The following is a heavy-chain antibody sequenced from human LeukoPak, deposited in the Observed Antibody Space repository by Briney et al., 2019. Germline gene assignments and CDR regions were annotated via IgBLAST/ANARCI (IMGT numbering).Heavy chain of an antibody. J-gene: IGHJ4*02. D-gene: IGHD1-26*01. CDR3: ASEGRSGSPQDY. CDR1: GGSISSSSYY. CDR2: IYYSGST. V-gene: IGHV4-39*02. Sequence: SETLSLTCTVSGGSISSSSYYWGWIRQPPGKGLEWIGSIYYSGSTYYNPSLKSRVTISVDTSKNQFSLKLRSVTAADTAVYYCASEGRSGSPQDYWGQGTLVTVSS.